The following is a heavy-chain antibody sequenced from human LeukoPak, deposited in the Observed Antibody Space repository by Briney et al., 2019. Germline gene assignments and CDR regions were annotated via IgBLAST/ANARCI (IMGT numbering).Heavy chain of an antibody. D-gene: IGHD3-16*02. CDR1: GFTFSSYW. Sequence: PGGSLRLSCAASGFTFSSYWMHWVRQAPGKGLVWVSRINSDGSSTSYADSVKGRFTISRDNAKNTLYLQMNSLRAEATAVYYCARAFAPFYVWGSYRPPDSFDYWGQGTLVTVSS. V-gene: IGHV3-74*01. CDR2: INSDGSST. J-gene: IGHJ4*02. CDR3: ARAFAPFYVWGSYRPPDSFDY.